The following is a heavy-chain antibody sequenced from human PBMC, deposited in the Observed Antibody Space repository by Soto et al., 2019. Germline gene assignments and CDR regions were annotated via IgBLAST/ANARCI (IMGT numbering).Heavy chain of an antibody. D-gene: IGHD3-16*01. J-gene: IGHJ6*02. Sequence: SETLSLTCAASGVSFSGYYWSWIRQPPGKGLEWIGEINHSGSTNYNPSLKSRGTISVDTSKNQFSLKLSSVTAADTAVYYCARDLSEGGFGYYGMDVWGQGTTVTVSS. CDR3: ARDLSEGGFGYYGMDV. V-gene: IGHV4-34*01. CDR2: INHSGST. CDR1: GVSFSGYY.